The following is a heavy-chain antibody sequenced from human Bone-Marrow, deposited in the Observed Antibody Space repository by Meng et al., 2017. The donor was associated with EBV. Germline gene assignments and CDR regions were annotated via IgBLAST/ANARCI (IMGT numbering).Heavy chain of an antibody. D-gene: IGHD3-10*01. CDR1: EVSLNNSRPG. Sequence: QITLKEFGATLVKPTQTLTLSCTSSEVSLNNSRPGVRSLRQLPGKALGWLALIYWEEDKRYSPSLKSRLTITKASPKEKVVLSMTNIDPVDTYTYYCAYKTDRRFTWFDSWGQGTLVTVSS. CDR2: IYWEEDK. CDR3: AYKTDRRFTWFDS. J-gene: IGHJ5*01. V-gene: IGHV2-5*02.